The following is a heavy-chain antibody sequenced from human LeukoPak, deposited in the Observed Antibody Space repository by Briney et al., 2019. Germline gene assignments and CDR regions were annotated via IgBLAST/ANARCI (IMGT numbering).Heavy chain of an antibody. CDR1: GFTFSSYW. CDR2: IKQDGSEK. J-gene: IGHJ4*02. V-gene: IGHV3-7*01. D-gene: IGHD2-15*01. CDR3: ARPRFKLAPSDY. Sequence: GGSLRLSCAASGFTFSSYWMSWVRQAPGKGREWVANIKQDGSEKYYVDSVRGRFTISRDNAKNSLYLQMNSLRAEDTAVYYCARPRFKLAPSDYWGQGTLVTVSS.